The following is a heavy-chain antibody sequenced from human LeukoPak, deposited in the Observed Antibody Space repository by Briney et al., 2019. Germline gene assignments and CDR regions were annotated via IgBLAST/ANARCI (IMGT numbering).Heavy chain of an antibody. D-gene: IGHD3-10*01. Sequence: GGSMRLSCAASGFPFSDFYMSWIRQAPGKGLEWVAYISSSGSTIYYADSVKGRFTISGDNSKNTLYLQMISLRAEDTAVYYCAKDYYGSGSHDAFDIWGQGTMVTVSS. V-gene: IGHV3-11*04. CDR3: AKDYYGSGSHDAFDI. J-gene: IGHJ3*02. CDR1: GFPFSDFY. CDR2: ISSSGSTI.